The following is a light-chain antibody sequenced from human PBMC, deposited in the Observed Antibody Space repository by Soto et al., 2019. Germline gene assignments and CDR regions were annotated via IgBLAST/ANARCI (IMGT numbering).Light chain of an antibody. Sequence: QSLLTQPPSASGSFGQSVTSSCTGTSSDVGGYNYVSWYQQHPGKAPKLMIYEVSERPSGVPDRFSGSKSGNTASLTVSGLQADDEADYYCSSYSGTNYHYVFGTGTKVTVL. J-gene: IGLJ1*01. CDR3: SSYSGTNYHYV. CDR1: SSDVGGYNY. CDR2: EVS. V-gene: IGLV2-8*01.